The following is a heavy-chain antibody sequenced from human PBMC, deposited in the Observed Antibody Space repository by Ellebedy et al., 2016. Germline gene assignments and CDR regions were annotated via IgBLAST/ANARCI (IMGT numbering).Heavy chain of an antibody. Sequence: GASVKVSCKVSGYTLTELSMHWVRQAPGKGLEWMGGFDPEDGETIYAQKFQGRVTMTEDTSTDTAYMELSSLRSEDTAVYYCATPKASRITMVRGARYWYFDLWGRGTLVTVSS. CDR1: GYTLTELS. CDR3: ATPKASRITMVRGARYWYFDL. J-gene: IGHJ2*01. D-gene: IGHD3-10*01. CDR2: FDPEDGET. V-gene: IGHV1-24*01.